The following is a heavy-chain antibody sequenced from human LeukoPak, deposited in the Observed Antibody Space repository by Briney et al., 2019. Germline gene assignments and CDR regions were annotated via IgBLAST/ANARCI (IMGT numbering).Heavy chain of an antibody. CDR1: GYSFTSYW. CDR3: ARLPTDWNYHMDAFDI. J-gene: IGHJ3*02. CDR2: IYPGDSDT. D-gene: IGHD1-7*01. V-gene: IGHV5-51*01. Sequence: GESLKISCKGSGYSFTSYWIGWVRQMPGKGLEWMGIIYPGDSDTRYSPSFQGQVTISADKSISTAYLQWSSLKASDTAMYYCARLPTDWNYHMDAFDIWGQGTMVTVSS.